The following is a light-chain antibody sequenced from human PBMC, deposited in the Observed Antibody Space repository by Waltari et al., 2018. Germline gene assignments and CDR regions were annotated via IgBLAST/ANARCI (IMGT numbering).Light chain of an antibody. V-gene: IGKV2-30*02. J-gene: IGKJ1*01. Sequence: DVVMTQSPLSLPVTLGQPASISCRSSQSLVHSDGNTYLSWFQQRPGQSPRRLIYNLSNRDSVVPDRFSGSGSGTDFTLTISRVEAEDVGVDYCMQATHWPPGTFGQGTKVEIK. CDR1: QSLVHSDGNTY. CDR2: NLS. CDR3: MQATHWPPGT.